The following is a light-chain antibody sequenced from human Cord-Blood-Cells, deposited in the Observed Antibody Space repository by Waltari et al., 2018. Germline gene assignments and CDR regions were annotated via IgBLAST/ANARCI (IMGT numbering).Light chain of an antibody. CDR2: DVS. Sequence: QSALTQPASVSGSPGQSITIYCTGTSSDVGGYNYVSWYQQHTGKVPKIIIYDVSNRPSGVSTRFSGSKSGNTASLTISGLQAEDEADDYCSSYTSSSTLVFGGGTKLTVL. V-gene: IGLV2-14*01. J-gene: IGLJ2*01. CDR1: SSDVGGYNY. CDR3: SSYTSSSTLV.